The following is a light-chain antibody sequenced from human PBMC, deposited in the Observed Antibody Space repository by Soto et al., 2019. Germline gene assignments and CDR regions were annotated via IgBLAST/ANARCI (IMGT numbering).Light chain of an antibody. CDR3: QQYGTTSYT. CDR2: GAS. Sequence: VLTQSPGTLSLSPGERATLSCRASHSVIDNYLAWYQQRPGQAPRLLIYGASNRATGIPERFSGSGSGTDFTLTISRLAPEDFAVYYCQQYGTTSYTFGPGTKLEIK. J-gene: IGKJ2*01. CDR1: HSVIDNY. V-gene: IGKV3-20*01.